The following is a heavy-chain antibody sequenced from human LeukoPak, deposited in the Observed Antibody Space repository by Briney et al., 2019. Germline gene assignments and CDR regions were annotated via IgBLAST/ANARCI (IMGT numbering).Heavy chain of an antibody. CDR1: GYTFTNYD. D-gene: IGHD6-19*01. V-gene: IGHV1-8*01. CDR2: MNPNSGNT. J-gene: IGHJ4*02. Sequence: ASVKVSCKASGYTFTNYDINWVRQATGQGLEWMGWMNPNSGNTGFAQKFQGRVTMTRDTSISTAYMELSRLRSDDTAVYYCARAPYSSGWYEGRFDYWGQGTLVTVSS. CDR3: ARAPYSSGWYEGRFDY.